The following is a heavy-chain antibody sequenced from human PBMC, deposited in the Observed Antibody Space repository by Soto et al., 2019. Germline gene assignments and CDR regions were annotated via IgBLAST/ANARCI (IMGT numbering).Heavy chain of an antibody. D-gene: IGHD2-15*01. V-gene: IGHV3-30*18. CDR2: ISYDGSNK. CDR1: GFTFSSYG. Sequence: ESGGGVVQPGRSLRLSCAASGFTFSSYGMHWVRQAPGKGLEWVAVISYDGSNKYYADSVKGRFTISRDNSKNTLYLQMNSLRAEDTAVYYCAKVVGMDVWGQGTTVTVSS. CDR3: AKVVGMDV. J-gene: IGHJ6*02.